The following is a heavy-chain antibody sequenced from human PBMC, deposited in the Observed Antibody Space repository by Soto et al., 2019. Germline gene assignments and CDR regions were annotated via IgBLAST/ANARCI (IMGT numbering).Heavy chain of an antibody. J-gene: IGHJ6*02. V-gene: IGHV1-69*13. Sequence: SVKVSCKASGGTFSSYAISWVRQAPGQGLEWMGGIIPIFGTANYAQKFQGRVTITADESTSTAYMELSSLRSEDTAVYYCARRYVDTAMVTGYYYYYGMDVWGQGTTVTVSS. CDR1: GGTFSSYA. CDR3: ARRYVDTAMVTGYYYYYGMDV. D-gene: IGHD5-18*01. CDR2: IIPIFGTA.